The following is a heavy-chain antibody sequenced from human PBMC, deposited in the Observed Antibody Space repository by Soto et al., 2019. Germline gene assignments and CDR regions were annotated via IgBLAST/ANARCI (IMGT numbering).Heavy chain of an antibody. D-gene: IGHD1-26*01. CDR1: RASIYTYS. J-gene: IGHJ4*02. Sequence: TLSLTCTVSRASIYTYSWTWIRQPAGKGLQWIGHIYSSGSANYSSSLKSRVSMSVDSSKNQISLKLSSVTAADTAVYYCATIVGANDYWGQGALVTVSS. V-gene: IGHV4-4*07. CDR3: ATIVGANDY. CDR2: IYSSGSA.